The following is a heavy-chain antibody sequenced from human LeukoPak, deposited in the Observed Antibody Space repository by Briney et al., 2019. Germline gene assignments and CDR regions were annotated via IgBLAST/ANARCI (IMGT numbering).Heavy chain of an antibody. J-gene: IGHJ6*03. CDR1: GYTFTSYD. Sequence: GASVKVSCRASGYTFTSYDINWVRQATGQGLEWMGWMNPNSGNTGYAQKFQGRVTMTRNTSISTAYMELSSLRSEDTAVYYCARPPRYDFWSGYYGVNYYYYYYMDVWGKGTTVTVSS. D-gene: IGHD3-3*01. V-gene: IGHV1-8*01. CDR3: ARPPRYDFWSGYYGVNYYYYYYMDV. CDR2: MNPNSGNT.